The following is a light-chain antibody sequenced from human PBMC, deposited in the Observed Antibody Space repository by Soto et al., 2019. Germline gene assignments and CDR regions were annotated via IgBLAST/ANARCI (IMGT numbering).Light chain of an antibody. V-gene: IGKV3-20*01. CDR1: QAVNSNY. CDR2: GVP. J-gene: IGKJ2*01. Sequence: EIVLTQSPGTLSLSPGERTTLSCRASQAVNSNYLAWYQQRPGQAPRLLFYGVPNRATGIPDRFTCSGAGTDFTLSISRLEPEDSAMYYCQQYGGSPLYTFGQGTKLEIK. CDR3: QQYGGSPLYT.